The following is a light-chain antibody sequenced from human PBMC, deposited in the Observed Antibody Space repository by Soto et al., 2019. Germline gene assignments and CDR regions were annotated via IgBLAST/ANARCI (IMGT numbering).Light chain of an antibody. Sequence: EIVLTQSPGTLSLSPGERATLSCRASQSVSNSFLAWYQQKPGQAPRLLIYGASHRATGIPDRFSGSGSGTHFTLTISRLEPEDFAVYYCQQYVTSPWAFGQGTKVEIE. CDR1: QSVSNSF. CDR3: QQYVTSPWA. V-gene: IGKV3-20*01. CDR2: GAS. J-gene: IGKJ1*01.